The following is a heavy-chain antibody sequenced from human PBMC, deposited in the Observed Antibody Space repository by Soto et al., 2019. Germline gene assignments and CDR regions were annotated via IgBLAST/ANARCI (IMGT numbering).Heavy chain of an antibody. Sequence: ASVKVSCKASGYTFTSYGISWVRQAPGQGLEWMGWISAYNGNTNYAQKLQGRVTMTTDTSTSTAYMELRSLRSDDTAVYYCARVVFAAAAENWFDPWGQGTLVTVSS. CDR3: ARVVFAAAAENWFDP. J-gene: IGHJ5*02. CDR2: ISAYNGNT. CDR1: GYTFTSYG. D-gene: IGHD6-13*01. V-gene: IGHV1-18*01.